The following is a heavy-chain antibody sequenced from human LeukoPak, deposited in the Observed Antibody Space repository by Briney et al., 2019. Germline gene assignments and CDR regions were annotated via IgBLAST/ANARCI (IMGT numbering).Heavy chain of an antibody. D-gene: IGHD1-26*01. Sequence: GGSLRLSCAASGFTFDDHGMSWVRQAPGKGLEWVSGINWNGGSTGYADSVKGRFTISRDNAKNSLYLQMNSLRAEDTALYYCARAVGATTFDAFDIWGQGTMVTVSS. J-gene: IGHJ3*02. V-gene: IGHV3-20*04. CDR1: GFTFDDHG. CDR2: INWNGGST. CDR3: ARAVGATTFDAFDI.